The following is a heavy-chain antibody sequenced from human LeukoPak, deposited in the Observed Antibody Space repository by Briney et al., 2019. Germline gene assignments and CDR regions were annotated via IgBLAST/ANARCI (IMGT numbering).Heavy chain of an antibody. CDR2: TYYRSKWYN. J-gene: IGHJ6*04. CDR1: GDSVSSNSAA. CDR3: ARDPVLLWFGELPNYYYGMDV. D-gene: IGHD3-10*01. V-gene: IGHV6-1*01. Sequence: SQTLSLTCAISGDSVSSNSAAWNWIRQSPSRGLEWLGRTYYRSKWYNDYAVSVKSRITINPDTSKNQFSLQLNSVIPEDTAVYYCARDPVLLWFGELPNYYYGMDVWGKGTTVTVSS.